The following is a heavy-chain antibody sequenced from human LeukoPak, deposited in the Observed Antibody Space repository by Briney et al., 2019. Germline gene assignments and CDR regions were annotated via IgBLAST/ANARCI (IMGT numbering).Heavy chain of an antibody. CDR1: GYTFTSYG. J-gene: IGHJ4*02. Sequence: ASVKVSCKASGYTFTSYGISWVRQAPGQGLEWMGWISAYNGNTNYAQKLQGRVTTTTDTSTSTAYMELRSLRSDDAAVYYCARGDSSSWSYYFDYWGQGTLVTASS. CDR3: ARGDSSSWSYYFDY. D-gene: IGHD6-13*01. CDR2: ISAYNGNT. V-gene: IGHV1-18*01.